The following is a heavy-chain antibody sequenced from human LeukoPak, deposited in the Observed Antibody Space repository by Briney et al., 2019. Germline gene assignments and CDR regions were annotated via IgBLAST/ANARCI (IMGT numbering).Heavy chain of an antibody. D-gene: IGHD3-10*01. CDR1: GFTFSSYW. Sequence: GGSLRLSCAASGFTFSSYWMSWVRQAPGKGLEWVANIKQDGSEKYYADSVKGRFTISRDNSKNTLYLQMNSLRAGDTAVYYCAKDRYYYGSGSYYFRRYFDYWGQGTLVTVSS. CDR3: AKDRYYYGSGSYYFRRYFDY. J-gene: IGHJ4*02. CDR2: IKQDGSEK. V-gene: IGHV3-7*01.